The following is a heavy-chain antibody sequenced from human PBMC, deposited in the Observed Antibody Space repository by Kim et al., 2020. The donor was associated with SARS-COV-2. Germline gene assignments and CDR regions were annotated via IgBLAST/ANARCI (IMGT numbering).Heavy chain of an antibody. V-gene: IGHV3-23*01. Sequence: KGRFTISRDNSKNTLYLQMNSLRAEDTAVYYCAKGVDYYDSSGYVIAFDIWGQGTMVTVSS. J-gene: IGHJ3*02. D-gene: IGHD3-22*01. CDR3: AKGVDYYDSSGYVIAFDI.